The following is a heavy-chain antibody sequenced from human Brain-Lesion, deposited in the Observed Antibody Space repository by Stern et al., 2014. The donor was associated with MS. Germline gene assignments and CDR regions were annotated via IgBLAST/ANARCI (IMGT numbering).Heavy chain of an antibody. CDR2: IYYSGFT. CDR3: ARHDSVPRPSQLYSARDRGPGYFDY. J-gene: IGHJ4*02. D-gene: IGHD1-26*01. V-gene: IGHV4-39*01. Sequence: QLVESGPGLVKPSETLSLTCTVSGGSISSSTYYWAWIRQPPGKGLEWIGNIYYSGFTYYNPSPKSRVTISVDMSKNQFSLKLSSVPAADTAIYYCARHDSVPRPSQLYSARDRGPGYFDYWGQGTLVTVSA. CDR1: GGSISSSTYY.